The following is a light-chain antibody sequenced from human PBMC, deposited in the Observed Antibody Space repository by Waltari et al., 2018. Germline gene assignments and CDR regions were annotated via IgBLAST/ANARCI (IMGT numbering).Light chain of an antibody. CDR3: QTWDTGVVV. Sequence: QVVLTQSPSASASLGASVKFTCTLSSGRSSYPIAWHQQKPEKGPLYLMKVHSDGRHIKGDGIPDRFSGSSSGAERYLSISSLQSEDEAEYYCQTWDTGVVVFGGGTKLTVL. CDR2: VHSDGRH. J-gene: IGLJ3*02. CDR1: SGRSSYP. V-gene: IGLV4-69*01.